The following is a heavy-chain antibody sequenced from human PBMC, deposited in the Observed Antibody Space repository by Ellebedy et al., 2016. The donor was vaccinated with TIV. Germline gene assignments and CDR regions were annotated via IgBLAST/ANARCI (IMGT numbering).Heavy chain of an antibody. CDR3: ARVVDSYGLRYFDY. Sequence: MPSETLSLTCTVSGGSISSSSYYWGWIRQPPGKGLEWIGSVYYSGSTYYNPSLKSRVTISVDTSKNQFSLKLSSVTAADTAVYYCARVVDSYGLRYFDYWGQGTLVTVSS. CDR2: VYYSGST. J-gene: IGHJ4*02. D-gene: IGHD5-18*01. V-gene: IGHV4-39*07. CDR1: GGSISSSSYY.